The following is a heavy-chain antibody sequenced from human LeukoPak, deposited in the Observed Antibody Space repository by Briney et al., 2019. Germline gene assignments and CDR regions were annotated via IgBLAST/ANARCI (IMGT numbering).Heavy chain of an antibody. CDR1: GGPYRGQY. J-gene: IGHJ4*02. V-gene: IGHV4-34*01. D-gene: IGHD5-12*01. CDR2: LNYSGSP. Sequence: PSVTLSLTYAVYGGPYRGQYSRWIPQPPAKGLEWIGELNYSGSPKYNPSLKSRDTISVDPSKNQFSLKLSSVTAADTAVYYCARQLRWACDDYWGQGTLVTVSS. CDR3: ARQLRWACDDY.